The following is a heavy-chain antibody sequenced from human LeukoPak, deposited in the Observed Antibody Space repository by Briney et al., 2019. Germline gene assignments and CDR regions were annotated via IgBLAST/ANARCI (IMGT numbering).Heavy chain of an antibody. D-gene: IGHD2-15*01. V-gene: IGHV4-34*01. CDR3: ATGGSGPLYCSGGNCINKGGPDY. CDR1: GGSFSGYY. Sequence: SETLSLTCAVYGGSFSGYYWSWIRQPPGKGLEWIGEINHSGSTNYNPSLKSRVTISVDTSKNQFSLKLSSVTAADTALYYCATGGSGPLYCSGGNCINKGGPDYWGQGTLVTVSS. J-gene: IGHJ4*02. CDR2: INHSGST.